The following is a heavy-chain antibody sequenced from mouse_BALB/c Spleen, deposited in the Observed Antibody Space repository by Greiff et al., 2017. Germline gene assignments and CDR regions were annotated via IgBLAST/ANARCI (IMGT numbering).Heavy chain of an antibody. CDR2: IYPSDSYT. D-gene: IGHD2-4*01. CDR1: GYTFTSYW. Sequence: QVQLKQPGAELVRPGASVKLSCKASGYTFTSYWINWVKQRPGQGLEWIGNIYPSDSYTNYNQKFKDKATLTVDKSSSTAYMQLSSPTSEDSAVYYCTRRGNDYDEYYFDYWGQGTTLTVSS. J-gene: IGHJ2*01. CDR3: TRRGNDYDEYYFDY. V-gene: IGHV1-69*02.